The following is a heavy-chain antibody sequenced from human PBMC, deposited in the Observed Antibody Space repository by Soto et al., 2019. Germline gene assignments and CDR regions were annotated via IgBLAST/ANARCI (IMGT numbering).Heavy chain of an antibody. CDR2: IYWDDDK. CDR3: IQSRCGGDCLQSYASYSYYGTDA. Sequence: SGPTLVNPTQTLTLTCTFSAFSLSTGGVGVGWIRQPPGKALEWLALIYWDDDKRYSPSLRSRLTITKDTSKNQVVLTMTNMDPADTATYYCIQSRCGGDCLQSYASYSYYGTDAWREAITVTVSS. D-gene: IGHD2-21*02. J-gene: IGHJ6*04. CDR1: AFSLSTGGVG. V-gene: IGHV2-5*02.